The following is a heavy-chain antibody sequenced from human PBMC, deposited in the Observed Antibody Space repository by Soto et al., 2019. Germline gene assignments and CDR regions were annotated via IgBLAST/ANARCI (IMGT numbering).Heavy chain of an antibody. CDR3: ARHGAQYSRLYYFDY. Sequence: SETLSLTCTVSGGSISSSSYYWGWIRQPPGKGLEWIGSIYYSGSTYYNPSLKSRVTISVDTSKNQFSLKLSSVTAADTAVYYCARHGAQYSRLYYFDYWGQGTLVTVSS. J-gene: IGHJ4*02. D-gene: IGHD6-6*01. CDR1: GGSISSSSYY. V-gene: IGHV4-39*01. CDR2: IYYSGST.